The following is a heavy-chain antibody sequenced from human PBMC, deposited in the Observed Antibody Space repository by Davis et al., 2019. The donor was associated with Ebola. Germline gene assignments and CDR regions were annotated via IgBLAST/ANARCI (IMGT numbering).Heavy chain of an antibody. CDR3: ARLRNYCSRTSCYPDYYYYGMDV. V-gene: IGHV3-7*03. J-gene: IGHJ6*02. D-gene: IGHD2-2*01. CDR2: INQDGSEK. Sequence: GESLKISCAASGFTFSSYWMSWVCQAPGKGLEWVANINQDGSEKYYVDSVKGRFTISRDNAKNSLYLQMNSLRAEDTAVYYCARLRNYCSRTSCYPDYYYYGMDVWGQGTTVTVSS. CDR1: GFTFSSYW.